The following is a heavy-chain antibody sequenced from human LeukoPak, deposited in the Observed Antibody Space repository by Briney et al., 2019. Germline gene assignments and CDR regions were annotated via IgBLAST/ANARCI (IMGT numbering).Heavy chain of an antibody. CDR3: ARSPYYDSSTYQDF. V-gene: IGHV3-30-3*01. CDR2: ISYDGGFK. Sequence: GRSLRLSCTASGFTFSSYAFHWVRQALGKGLEWVAIISYDGGFKYYTDSVKGRFTIPRDNSKSTLYLQMNSLRAEDTAVYHCARSPYYDSSTYQDFWGQGTLVTVSS. D-gene: IGHD3-22*01. J-gene: IGHJ4*02. CDR1: GFTFSSYA.